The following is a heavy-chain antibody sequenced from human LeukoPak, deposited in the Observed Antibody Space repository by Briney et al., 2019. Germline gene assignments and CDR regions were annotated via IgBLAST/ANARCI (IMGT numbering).Heavy chain of an antibody. D-gene: IGHD3-22*01. CDR1: EFTVSSNY. Sequence: GGSLRLSCAASEFTVSSNYMSWVRQAPGKGLEWASTIYSGGGTYYADSVKGRFTISRDNSRNTLYLQMNSLRAEDTAVYYCARDRDYYDSSGYHYWGQGTPVTVSS. CDR2: IYSGGGT. J-gene: IGHJ4*02. V-gene: IGHV3-53*01. CDR3: ARDRDYYDSSGYHY.